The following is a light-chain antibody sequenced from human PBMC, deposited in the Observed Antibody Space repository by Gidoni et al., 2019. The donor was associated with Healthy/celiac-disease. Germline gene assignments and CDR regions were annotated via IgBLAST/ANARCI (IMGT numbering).Light chain of an antibody. CDR1: QSVLYRSNNKNY. V-gene: IGKV4-1*01. CDR3: QQYYSTPYT. Sequence: DIVLTQSPDSLAVSLGARATINCKSSQSVLYRSNNKNYLAWYQQTPGQPPKLLIYWASTRESGVPDRFSGSGSGTDFTLTISSLQAEDVAVYYCQQYYSTPYTFGQGTKLEIK. CDR2: WAS. J-gene: IGKJ2*01.